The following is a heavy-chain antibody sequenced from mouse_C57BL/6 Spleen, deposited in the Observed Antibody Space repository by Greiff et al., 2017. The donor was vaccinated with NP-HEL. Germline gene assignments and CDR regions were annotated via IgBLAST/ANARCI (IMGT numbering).Heavy chain of an antibody. D-gene: IGHD2-13*01. CDR3: ARFGDGGGAMDY. CDR1: GYAFSSSW. Sequence: QVQLQQSGPELVKPGASVKISCKASGYAFSSSWMNWVKQRPGKGLEWIGRIYPGDGDTNYNGKFKGKATLTADKSSSTAYMQLSSLTSEDSAVYFCARFGDGGGAMDYWGQGTSVTVSS. CDR2: IYPGDGDT. V-gene: IGHV1-82*01. J-gene: IGHJ4*01.